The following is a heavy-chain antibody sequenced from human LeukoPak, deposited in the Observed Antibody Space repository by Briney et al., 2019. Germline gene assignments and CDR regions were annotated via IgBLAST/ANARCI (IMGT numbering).Heavy chain of an antibody. V-gene: IGHV3-21*04. CDR3: ARDRRSPHSAYDWGHLDI. CDR2: ISSSGSYM. J-gene: IGHJ4*02. CDR1: ESLNGYA. D-gene: IGHD5-12*01. Sequence: GGSLRLSCSASESLNGYAMSWVRQAPGMGLEWVASISSSGSYMYYADSVKGRFIISRDNAKRSLYLQMDRLRAEDTAVYYCARDRRSPHSAYDWGHLDIWGQGTLVAVSS.